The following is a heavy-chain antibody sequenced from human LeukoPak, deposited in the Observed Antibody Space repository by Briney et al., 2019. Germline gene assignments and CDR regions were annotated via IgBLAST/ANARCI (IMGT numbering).Heavy chain of an antibody. CDR1: GFTFSNAW. D-gene: IGHD3-3*01. CDR2: IKSKADGGTA. J-gene: IGHJ5*02. CDR3: TTVGSITIFGVLIRWFDP. Sequence: NPGGSLRLSCAASGFTFSNAWMNWVRQAPGKGLEWVGHIKSKADGGTADYAAPVEGRFTISRDDSENTLYLQMNSLKTEDTAVYYCTTVGSITIFGVLIRWFDPWGQGTLVTVSS. V-gene: IGHV3-15*07.